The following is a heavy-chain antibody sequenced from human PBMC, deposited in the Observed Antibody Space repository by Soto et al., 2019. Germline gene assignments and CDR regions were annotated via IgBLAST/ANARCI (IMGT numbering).Heavy chain of an antibody. CDR1: GGSISSYY. Sequence: SETLSLTCTVSGGSISSYYWSWIRQPPGKGLEWIGYIYYSGSTNYNPSLKSRVTISVDTSKNQFSLKLSSVTAAVSAVYYCPRSDGRYSGQGTLVTVSS. CDR3: PRSDGRY. V-gene: IGHV4-59*01. J-gene: IGHJ4*02. CDR2: IYYSGST.